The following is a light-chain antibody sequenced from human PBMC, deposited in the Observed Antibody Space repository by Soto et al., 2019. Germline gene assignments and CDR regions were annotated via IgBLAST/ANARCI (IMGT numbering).Light chain of an antibody. CDR2: DAS. J-gene: IGKJ1*01. Sequence: EIVMTQSPATLSVSPGEGATLSCRASQSVSSYSAWFQQKPGQAPRLLIYDASTRATGIPVRFSGSGSGTEFTLTISSLQSEDFGVYYCQQNKEWPGTFGQGTKVEIK. CDR3: QQNKEWPGT. CDR1: QSVSSY. V-gene: IGKV3-15*01.